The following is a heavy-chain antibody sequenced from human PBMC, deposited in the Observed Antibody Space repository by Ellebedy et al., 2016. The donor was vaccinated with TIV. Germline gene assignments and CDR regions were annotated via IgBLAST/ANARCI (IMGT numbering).Heavy chain of an antibody. Sequence: ASVKVSXXASGYTFTSYGISWVRQAPGQGLEWMGWISAYNGNTNYAQKLQGRVTMTTDTSTSTAYMELRSLRSDDTAVYYCARARIQLWSQDPDYWGQGTLVTVSS. D-gene: IGHD5-18*01. CDR3: ARARIQLWSQDPDY. CDR2: ISAYNGNT. CDR1: GYTFTSYG. V-gene: IGHV1-18*01. J-gene: IGHJ4*02.